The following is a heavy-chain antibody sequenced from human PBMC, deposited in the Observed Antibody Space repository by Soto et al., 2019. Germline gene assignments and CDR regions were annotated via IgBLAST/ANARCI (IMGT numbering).Heavy chain of an antibody. CDR1: GGTFSSYA. CDR2: INPNSGGT. V-gene: IGHV1-2*04. Sequence: ASVKVSCKASGGTFSSYAISWVRQAPGQGLEWMGWINPNSGGTNYAQKFQGWVTMTRDTSISTAYMELSRLRSDDTAVYYCARAREVRGVIGYYYYGMDVWGQGTTVTVSS. D-gene: IGHD3-10*01. CDR3: ARAREVRGVIGYYYYGMDV. J-gene: IGHJ6*02.